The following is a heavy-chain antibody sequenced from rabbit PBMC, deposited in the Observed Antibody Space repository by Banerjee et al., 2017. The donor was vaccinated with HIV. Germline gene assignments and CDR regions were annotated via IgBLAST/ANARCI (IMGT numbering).Heavy chain of an antibody. CDR3: ARGDGGASYGYGL. CDR2: INTGSGRA. J-gene: IGHJ4*01. D-gene: IGHD6-1*01. Sequence: QSLEESGGDLVKPGTSLTLTCTASGIDFSSYYMCWVRQAPGKGLEWIGCINTGSGRAYYASWAKGRFAISKTSSTTVTLQMTSLTAADTATYFCARGDGGASYGYGLWGPGTLVTVS. CDR1: GIDFSSYY. V-gene: IGHV1S40*01.